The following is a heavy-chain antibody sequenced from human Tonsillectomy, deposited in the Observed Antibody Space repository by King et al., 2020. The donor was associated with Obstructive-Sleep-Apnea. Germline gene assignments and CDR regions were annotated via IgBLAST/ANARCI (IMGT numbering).Heavy chain of an antibody. D-gene: IGHD3-22*01. Sequence: VQLVESGGGVVQPGRSLRLSCAASGFTFSSYAMHWVRQAPGKGLEWVAVISYDGSNKYYADSVKGRFTISRDNSKKTRYLQMNSLRAEDTAVYYCARGPYPDYYDSSGYYAYWGQGTLVTVSS. J-gene: IGHJ4*02. CDR3: ARGPYPDYYDSSGYYAY. V-gene: IGHV3-30*04. CDR1: GFTFSSYA. CDR2: ISYDGSNK.